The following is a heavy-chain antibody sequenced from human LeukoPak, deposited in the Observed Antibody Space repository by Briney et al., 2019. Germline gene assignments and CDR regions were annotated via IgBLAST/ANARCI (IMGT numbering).Heavy chain of an antibody. V-gene: IGHV4-59*01. CDR3: ARDEVEGSSNAFDI. Sequence: PSETLSLTCTVSGGSISSYYWSWFRQPPGKGLEWIGYIYYSGSTNYNPSLKSRLTISLDTSKNQFSLKLRSVTAADTAVYYCARDEVEGSSNAFDIWGQGTMVTVSS. CDR1: GGSISSYY. J-gene: IGHJ3*02. D-gene: IGHD6-13*01. CDR2: IYYSGST.